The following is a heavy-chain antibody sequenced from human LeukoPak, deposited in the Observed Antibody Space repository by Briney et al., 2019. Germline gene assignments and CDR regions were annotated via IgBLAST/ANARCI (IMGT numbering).Heavy chain of an antibody. Sequence: PSETLSLTCTVSGGSISYHYWNWIRQPPGKGLEWIGEASYNGNTNYNPSLKGRVTISLDPSNDQFSLRLSSVTAADTAVYFCARDQISINALDMWGQGTMVTVSS. CDR2: ASYNGNT. J-gene: IGHJ3*02. CDR3: ARDQISINALDM. D-gene: IGHD1-14*01. V-gene: IGHV4-59*11. CDR1: GGSISYHY.